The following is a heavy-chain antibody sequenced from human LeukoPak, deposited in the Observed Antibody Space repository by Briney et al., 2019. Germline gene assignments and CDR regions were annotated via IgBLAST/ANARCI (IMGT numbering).Heavy chain of an antibody. CDR3: ATSGYSGYEDY. J-gene: IGHJ4*02. CDR1: GGSISSSSYY. CDR2: IYYSGST. V-gene: IGHV4-39*07. D-gene: IGHD5-12*01. Sequence: SETLSLTCTVSGGSISSSSYYWGWIRQPPGKGLEWIGSIYYSGSTYYNPSLKSRVTISVDTSKNQFSLKLSSVTAADTAVYYCATSGYSGYEDYWGQGTLVTVSS.